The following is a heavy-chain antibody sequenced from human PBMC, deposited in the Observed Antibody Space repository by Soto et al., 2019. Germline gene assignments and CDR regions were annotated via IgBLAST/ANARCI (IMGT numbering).Heavy chain of an antibody. CDR2: ISGSGGST. D-gene: IGHD3-22*01. CDR1: GFTFSSYA. Sequence: GGSLRLSCAASGFTFSSYAMSWVRQAPGKGLEWVSAISGSGGSTYYADSVKGRFTISRDNSKNTLYLQMNSLRAEDTAVYYCAKDLRYYDSSGYFDYGGQGTLVTVSS. CDR3: AKDLRYYDSSGYFDY. V-gene: IGHV3-23*01. J-gene: IGHJ4*02.